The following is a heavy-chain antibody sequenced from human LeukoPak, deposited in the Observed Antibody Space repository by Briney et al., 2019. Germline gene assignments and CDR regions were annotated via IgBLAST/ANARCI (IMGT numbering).Heavy chain of an antibody. Sequence: GGPLRLSCAASGFTFSNNWMSWVRQAPGKGLEWVANIKQDGSEKYYVDSVKGRFTISRDNAKNSLYLQMNSLRAEDTAVYYCARDPPLITAAGSRYFQHWGQGTLVTVSS. CDR1: GFTFSNNW. CDR2: IKQDGSEK. V-gene: IGHV3-7*01. J-gene: IGHJ1*01. D-gene: IGHD6-13*01. CDR3: ARDPPLITAAGSRYFQH.